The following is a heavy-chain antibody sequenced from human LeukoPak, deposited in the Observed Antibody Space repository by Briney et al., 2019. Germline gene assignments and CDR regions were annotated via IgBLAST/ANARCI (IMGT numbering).Heavy chain of an antibody. D-gene: IGHD6-13*01. Sequence: ASVKVSCKASGYTFTGYYMHWVRQAPGQGPEWMGWINPNSGGTNYAQKFQGRVTMTRDTSISTAYMELSRLRSDDTAVYYCARDGSQQLVGNWFDPWGQGTLVTVSS. J-gene: IGHJ5*02. CDR2: INPNSGGT. CDR1: GYTFTGYY. V-gene: IGHV1-2*02. CDR3: ARDGSQQLVGNWFDP.